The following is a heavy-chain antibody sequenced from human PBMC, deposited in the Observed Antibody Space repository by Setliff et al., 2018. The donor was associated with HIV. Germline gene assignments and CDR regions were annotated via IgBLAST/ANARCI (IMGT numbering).Heavy chain of an antibody. Sequence: PSETLSLTCAVYGGSFDNYFWTWIRQSPERGLEWIGEINHSEGTTYSPYLKSRLTISLDTSKNQISLKLTSVTAADTAVYYCARMVRGLILRGYHYHADVWGKGTTVTSPQ. CDR2: INHSEGT. V-gene: IGHV4-34*01. CDR1: GGSFDNYF. J-gene: IGHJ6*04. D-gene: IGHD3-10*01. CDR3: ARMVRGLILRGYHYHADV.